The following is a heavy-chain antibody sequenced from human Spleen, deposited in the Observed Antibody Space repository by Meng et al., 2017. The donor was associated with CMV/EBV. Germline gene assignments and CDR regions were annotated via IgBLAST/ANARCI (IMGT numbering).Heavy chain of an antibody. CDR3: ALYGSGNDSWFDP. V-gene: IGHV1-18*01. Sequence: KASGDTFTRERISGMRQAPGQGIEWMGWIRVYKGNTNYAQKLQGRVTMTTDTHTSTAYMELRSLRSDDTAVYYCALYGSGNDSWFDPWGQGTLVTVSS. D-gene: IGHD3-10*01. J-gene: IGHJ5*02. CDR1: GDTFTRER. CDR2: IRVYKGNT.